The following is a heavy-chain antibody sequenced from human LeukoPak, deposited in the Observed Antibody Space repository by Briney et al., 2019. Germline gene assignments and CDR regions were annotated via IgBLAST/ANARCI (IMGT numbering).Heavy chain of an antibody. D-gene: IGHD3-9*01. CDR2: IYYSGST. Sequence: PSDTLSLTCTVSGGSISSYYWSWIRQPPGKGLEWIGYIYYSGSTNYNPSLKSRVTISVDTSKNQFSLKLSFVTAADTAVYYCARASAYYDILTGHTPFDYWGQGTLVTVSS. CDR3: ARASAYYDILTGHTPFDY. V-gene: IGHV4-59*07. J-gene: IGHJ4*02. CDR1: GGSISSYY.